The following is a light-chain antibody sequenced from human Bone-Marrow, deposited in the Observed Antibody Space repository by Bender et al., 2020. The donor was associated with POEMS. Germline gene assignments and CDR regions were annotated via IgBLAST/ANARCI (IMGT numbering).Light chain of an antibody. CDR3: AAWDAGLSVGV. V-gene: IGLV1-44*01. Sequence: QSVLTQPPSASGTPGQRVTISCSGSNSNIGTNAVNWYQQFPRRAPKLLIYSDNQRPAGVPDRFYAFKSGTSASLAISGLQSEDEADYYCAAWDAGLSVGVFGGGTKLTVL. CDR1: NSNIGTNA. CDR2: SDN. J-gene: IGLJ3*02.